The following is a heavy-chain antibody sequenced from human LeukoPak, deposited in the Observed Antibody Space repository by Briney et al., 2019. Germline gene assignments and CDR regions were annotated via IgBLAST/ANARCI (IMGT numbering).Heavy chain of an antibody. Sequence: PSETLSLTCTVSGGSISSYYWSWIRQPPGKALEWIGYIYYSGSTNYNPSLKSRVTISVDTSKNQFSLKLSSVTAADTAVYYCARQPPTLWYFDYWGPGILVTVSS. D-gene: IGHD2-21*01. J-gene: IGHJ4*02. CDR1: GGSISSYY. V-gene: IGHV4-59*08. CDR2: IYYSGST. CDR3: ARQPPTLWYFDY.